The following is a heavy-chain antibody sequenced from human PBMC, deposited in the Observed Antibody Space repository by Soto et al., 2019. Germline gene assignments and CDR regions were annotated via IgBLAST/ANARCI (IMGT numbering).Heavy chain of an antibody. J-gene: IGHJ6*02. V-gene: IGHV5-10-1*01. CDR1: GYSVTSYW. CDR3: ARNDIVSSSSIDYYYGMDV. Sequence: PGESLKISCKGSGYSVTSYWISWVRQMPGKGLEWMGRIDPSDSYTNYSPSFQGHVTISADKSISTAYLQWSSLKASDTAMYYCARNDIVSSSSIDYYYGMDVWGQGTTVTVSS. CDR2: IDPSDSYT. D-gene: IGHD6-6*01.